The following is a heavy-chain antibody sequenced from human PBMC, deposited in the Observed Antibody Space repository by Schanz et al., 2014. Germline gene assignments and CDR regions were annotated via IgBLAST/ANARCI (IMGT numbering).Heavy chain of an antibody. CDR2: ISPYNGNT. V-gene: IGHV1-18*01. Sequence: QVQLVQSGSELKKPGASVKVSCKASGYFFSSYGISWVRQAPGQGLEWMGWISPYNGNTKYAEKLEDRVTMTTDISTSTAYMDLSSLRSDDTAVYYCARDIQYHYDTSGPVGAFDIWGQGTVVTVSS. J-gene: IGHJ3*02. CDR1: GYFFSSYG. D-gene: IGHD3-22*01. CDR3: ARDIQYHYDTSGPVGAFDI.